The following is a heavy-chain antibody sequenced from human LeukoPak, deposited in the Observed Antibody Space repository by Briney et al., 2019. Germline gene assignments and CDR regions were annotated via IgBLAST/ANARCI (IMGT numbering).Heavy chain of an antibody. CDR3: ARVTAAGPYYYYGMDV. Sequence: SVKVSCKASGGTFSSYAISWARQAPGQGLEWMGGIIPIFGTANYAQKFQGRVTITADESTSTAYMELSSLRSEDTAVYYCARVTAAGPYYYYGMDVWGQGTTVTVSS. J-gene: IGHJ6*02. CDR2: IIPIFGTA. CDR1: GGTFSSYA. D-gene: IGHD6-13*01. V-gene: IGHV1-69*13.